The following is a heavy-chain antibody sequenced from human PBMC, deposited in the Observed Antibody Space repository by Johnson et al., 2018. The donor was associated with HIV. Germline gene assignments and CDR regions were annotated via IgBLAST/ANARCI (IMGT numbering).Heavy chain of an antibody. J-gene: IGHJ3*02. V-gene: IGHV3-7*05. CDR3: AKGGVTTLDAFDI. CDR2: IKQDGSEK. CDR1: GFTFSSYW. D-gene: IGHD4-17*01. Sequence: VQLVESGGGLVQPGVSLRLSCAASGFTFSSYWMSWVRQAPGKGLEWVANIKQDGSEKYYVDSVKGRFTISRDNSKNTLYLQMNSLRAEDTAVYYCAKGGVTTLDAFDIWGQGTMVTVSS.